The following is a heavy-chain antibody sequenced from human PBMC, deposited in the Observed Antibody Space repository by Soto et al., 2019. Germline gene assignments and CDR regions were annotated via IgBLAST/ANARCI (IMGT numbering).Heavy chain of an antibody. CDR1: GFTFSSYA. V-gene: IGHV3-23*01. J-gene: IGHJ3*02. Sequence: VGSLRLSCAASGFTFSSYAMSWVRQAPGKGLEWVSAISGSAGSTYYADSVKGRFTVSRDNSKNTLYLQMNSLRAEDTAVYYCAKDIVVIPAANDAFDIWGQGTMVTVSS. D-gene: IGHD2-2*01. CDR2: ISGSAGST. CDR3: AKDIVVIPAANDAFDI.